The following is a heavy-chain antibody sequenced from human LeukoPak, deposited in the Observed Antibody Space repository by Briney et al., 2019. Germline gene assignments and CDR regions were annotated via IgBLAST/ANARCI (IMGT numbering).Heavy chain of an antibody. J-gene: IGHJ5*02. D-gene: IGHD2-2*01. CDR3: ARGNIVVVPAQYNWFDP. Sequence: SETLSLTCTVSGGSISSGGYYWSWIRQHPGKGLEWIGYIYYSGSTYYNPSLKSRVTISVDTSKNQFSLKLSSVTAVDTAVYYCARGNIVVVPAQYNWFDPWGQGTLVTVSS. V-gene: IGHV4-31*03. CDR2: IYYSGST. CDR1: GGSISSGGYY.